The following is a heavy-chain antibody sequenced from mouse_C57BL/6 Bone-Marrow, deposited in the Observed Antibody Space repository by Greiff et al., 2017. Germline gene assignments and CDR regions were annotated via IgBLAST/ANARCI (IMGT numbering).Heavy chain of an antibody. CDR3: ASPLYYYGSSYSYWYFDV. CDR1: GFTFSSYT. J-gene: IGHJ1*03. D-gene: IGHD1-1*01. V-gene: IGHV5-9*01. CDR2: ISGGGGNT. Sequence: EVKVVESGGGLVKPGGSLKLSCAASGFTFSSYTMSWVRQTPEKRLEWVATISGGGGNTYYPDSVKGRFTISRDNAKNTLYLQMSSLRSEDTALYYCASPLYYYGSSYSYWYFDVWGTGTTVTVSS.